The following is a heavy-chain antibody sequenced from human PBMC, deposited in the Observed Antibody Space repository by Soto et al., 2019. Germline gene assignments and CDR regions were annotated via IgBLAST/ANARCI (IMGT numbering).Heavy chain of an antibody. CDR2: INHSGST. CDR1: CGSFSGYY. D-gene: IGHD3-22*01. V-gene: IGHV4-34*01. CDR3: AADYSYDSSGFDY. J-gene: IGHJ4*02. Sequence: PSETLSLTCAVYCGSFSGYYWSWIRQPPGKGLEWIGEINHSGSTNYNPSLKSRVTISVDTSKNQFSLKLSSVTAADTAVYYCAADYSYDSSGFDYWCQGDRVTVSP.